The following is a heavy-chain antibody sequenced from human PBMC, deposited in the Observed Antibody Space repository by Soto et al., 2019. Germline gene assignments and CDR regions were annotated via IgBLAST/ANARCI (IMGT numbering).Heavy chain of an antibody. D-gene: IGHD2-2*01. CDR2: ISAYNGNT. CDR3: AREDIVVVPAAKAYYYYYYMDG. Sequence: ASVKVSCKASGYTFTSYGISWVRQAPGQGLEWMGWISAYNGNTNYAQKLQGRVTMTTDTSTSTAYMELRSLRSDDTAVYYCAREDIVVVPAAKAYYYYYYMDGWGKGTTVTVSS. V-gene: IGHV1-18*01. CDR1: GYTFTSYG. J-gene: IGHJ6*03.